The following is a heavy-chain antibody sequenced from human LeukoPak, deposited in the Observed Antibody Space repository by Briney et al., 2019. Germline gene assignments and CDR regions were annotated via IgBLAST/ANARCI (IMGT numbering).Heavy chain of an antibody. CDR3: ARRSVVPAAIGYYYYYMDV. CDR1: GYTFTSYG. Sequence: ASVKVSCKASGYTFTSYGISWVRQAPGQGLEWMGWISAYNGNTNYAQKLQGRVTMTTDTSTSTAYMELRSLRSDDTAVYYCARRSVVPAAIGYYYYYMDVWGKGTTVTVSS. V-gene: IGHV1-18*01. CDR2: ISAYNGNT. J-gene: IGHJ6*03. D-gene: IGHD2-2*01.